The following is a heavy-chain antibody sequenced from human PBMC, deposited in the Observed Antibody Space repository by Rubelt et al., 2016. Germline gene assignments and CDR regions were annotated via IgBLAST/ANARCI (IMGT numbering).Heavy chain of an antibody. D-gene: IGHD1-26*01. Sequence: VQLVESGGGVVQPGGSLRLSCAASRFVFDAYAMHWVRQPPGKGLEWVAVIWYDGSNKYYADSVKGRFTISRDNSKNTLYLLMNSRRAEDTAVYYCATDRGGSDFDWYFDLWGRGTLVTASS. J-gene: IGHJ2*01. V-gene: IGHV3-33*08. CDR2: IWYDGSNK. CDR1: RFVFDAYA. CDR3: ATDRGGSDFDWYFDL.